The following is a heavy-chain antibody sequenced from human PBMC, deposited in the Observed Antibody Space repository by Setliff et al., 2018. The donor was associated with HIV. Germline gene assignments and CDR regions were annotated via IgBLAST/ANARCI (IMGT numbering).Heavy chain of an antibody. CDR2: IYYSGST. CDR1: GGSISSSSYY. J-gene: IGHJ6*02. CDR3: AKTYSSGWCPPCYYYYYGMDV. D-gene: IGHD6-19*01. V-gene: IGHV4-39*01. Sequence: SETLSLTCTVSGGSISSSSYYWGWIRQPPGKGLEWIGSIYYSGSTYYNPSLKSRVTISVDTSKNQFSLKLSSVTAADTAVYYCAKTYSSGWCPPCYYYYYGMDVWGQGTTVTVSS.